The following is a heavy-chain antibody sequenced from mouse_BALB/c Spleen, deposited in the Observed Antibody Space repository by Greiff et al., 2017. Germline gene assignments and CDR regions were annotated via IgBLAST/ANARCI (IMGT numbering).Heavy chain of an antibody. J-gene: IGHJ4*01. CDR2: IDPANGNT. Sequence: VHVKQSGAELVKPGASVKLSCTASGFNIKDTYMHWVKQRPEQGLEWIGRIDPANGNTKYDPKFQGKATITADTSSNTAYLQLSSLTSEDTAVYYCAEGYDEAMDYWGQGTSVTVSS. V-gene: IGHV14-3*02. CDR3: AEGYDEAMDY. CDR1: GFNIKDTY. D-gene: IGHD2-14*01.